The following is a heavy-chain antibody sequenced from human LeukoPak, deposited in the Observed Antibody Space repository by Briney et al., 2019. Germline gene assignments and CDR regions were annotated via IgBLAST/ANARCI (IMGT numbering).Heavy chain of an antibody. D-gene: IGHD5-18*01. CDR2: VRDNREN. V-gene: IGHV4-59*08. CDR3: ARQPVNTAAFDI. Sequence: SETLSLTCTVSGDSINGYYWSWIRQPPGKGLEWIAYVRDNRENNYNPSLKSRVAISVDTANNQISLRLDFVTAADTAIYYCARQPVNTAAFDIWGLGTMVTVSS. J-gene: IGHJ3*02. CDR1: GDSINGYY.